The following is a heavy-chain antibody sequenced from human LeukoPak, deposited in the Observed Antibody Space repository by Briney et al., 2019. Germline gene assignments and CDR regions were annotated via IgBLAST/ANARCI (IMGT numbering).Heavy chain of an antibody. Sequence: GGSLRLSCAAFGLTFSNYEMNWVRQAPGKGLEWVSFISSGDGTIYYADSAKGRFTISRDNAKNSLYLQMNSLRAEDTAVYYCATQGRSMVRGVWGQGTLVTVSS. CDR1: GLTFSNYE. CDR2: ISSGDGTI. D-gene: IGHD3-10*01. V-gene: IGHV3-48*03. CDR3: ATQGRSMVRGV. J-gene: IGHJ4*02.